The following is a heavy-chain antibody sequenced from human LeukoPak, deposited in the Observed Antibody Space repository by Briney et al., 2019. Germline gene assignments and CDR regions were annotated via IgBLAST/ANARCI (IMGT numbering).Heavy chain of an antibody. CDR3: ARDEGYYYDSSDC. CDR1: GFTFSSYW. V-gene: IGHV3-7*01. Sequence: GGSLRLSCSASGFTFSSYWMSWVRQAPGKGLEWVANIKQDGSEKYYVDSVKGRFTISRDNAKNSLYLQMNSLRAEDTAVYYCARDEGYYYDSSDCWGQGTLVTVSS. CDR2: IKQDGSEK. J-gene: IGHJ4*02. D-gene: IGHD3-22*01.